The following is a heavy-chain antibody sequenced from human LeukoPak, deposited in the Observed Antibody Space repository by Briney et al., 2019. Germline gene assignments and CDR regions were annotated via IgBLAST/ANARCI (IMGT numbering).Heavy chain of an antibody. V-gene: IGHV4-59*01. Sequence: SETLSLTCTVSGGSISSYYWSWIRQPPGKGLEWIGYIYYTGSTNYNPSLMSRVTISVDTSKNQFSLNLTSVTAADTAVYYCARAGEIGSGSYRRPFDYWGQGTLVTVSS. CDR2: IYYTGST. CDR1: GGSISSYY. J-gene: IGHJ4*01. D-gene: IGHD3-10*01. CDR3: ARAGEIGSGSYRRPFDY.